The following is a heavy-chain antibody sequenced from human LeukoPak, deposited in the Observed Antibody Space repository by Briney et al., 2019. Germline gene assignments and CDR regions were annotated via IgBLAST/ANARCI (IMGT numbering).Heavy chain of an antibody. CDR1: GFIFSSYW. CDR2: IKEDGNEN. D-gene: IGHD2-21*02. CDR3: AREAYCGGDCYGWFDP. V-gene: IGHV3-7*01. J-gene: IGHJ5*02. Sequence: PGGSLRVSCAASGFIFSSYWMSWVRQVPGKGLEWVANIKEDGNENYYVDSVKGRFTISRDNSKNTLYLRMNSLRAEDTAVYYCAREAYCGGDCYGWFDPWGQGTLVTVSS.